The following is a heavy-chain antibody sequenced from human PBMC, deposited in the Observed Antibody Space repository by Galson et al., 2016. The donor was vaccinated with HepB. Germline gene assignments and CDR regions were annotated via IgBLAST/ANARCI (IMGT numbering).Heavy chain of an antibody. V-gene: IGHV7-4-1*02. CDR3: ASDRGGYVFDY. D-gene: IGHD5-12*01. CDR1: GYSFVTYA. CDR2: INTKTGKP. J-gene: IGHJ4*02. Sequence: SVKVSCKASGYSFVTYALNWVRQAPGQGLEWLGWINTKTGKPTYAQGFTGRFVFSLDTSVSAAFLQINSLEAEDTAFYYCASDRGGYVFDYWGQGALVTVSS.